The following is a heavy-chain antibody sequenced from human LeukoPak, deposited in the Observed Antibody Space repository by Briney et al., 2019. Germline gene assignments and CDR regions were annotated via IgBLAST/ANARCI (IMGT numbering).Heavy chain of an antibody. D-gene: IGHD2-2*02. V-gene: IGHV4-59*08. CDR2: IHHSGDT. CDR1: GASINSYW. J-gene: IGHJ4*02. CDR3: ARHLYDYYFDY. Sequence: SETLSLTCSVSGASINSYWWSWIRQPPGRRLEWIAYIHHSGDTNYNPSLKSRVTISLDTSKNQVSLMLTSVTAADTAVYYCARHLYDYYFDYWGQGTLVTVSS.